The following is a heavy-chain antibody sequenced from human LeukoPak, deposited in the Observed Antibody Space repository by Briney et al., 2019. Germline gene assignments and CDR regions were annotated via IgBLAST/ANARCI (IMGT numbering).Heavy chain of an antibody. CDR2: INSDGSTT. V-gene: IGHV3-74*01. J-gene: IGHJ6*02. CDR1: GFSFSSSW. CDR3: ARDFGPYGMDV. Sequence: GGSLRLSCAASGFSFSSSWMHWVRPAPGTGLVWVSSINSDGSTTNYADCVKGRFTISRDNAMSTLYLQMNSLRAEDTAVYYCARDFGPYGMDVWGQGTTVTVSS. D-gene: IGHD3-16*01.